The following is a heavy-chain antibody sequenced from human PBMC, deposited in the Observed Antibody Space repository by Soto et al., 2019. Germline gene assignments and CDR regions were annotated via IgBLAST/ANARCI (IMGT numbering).Heavy chain of an antibody. CDR1: GFTFRVYS. V-gene: IGHV3-48*02. D-gene: IGHD6-19*01. Sequence: EVQLVESGGGLVQPGGSLGLSCSASGFTFRVYSMNWVRQAPGKGLEWVSYITSDERTIHYADSVKGRFTISRDNAKNSVYLQMTSLRDEDTVVYYCARSVEGHFDFWGQGILVTVSS. CDR2: ITSDERTI. J-gene: IGHJ4*01. CDR3: ARSVEGHFDF.